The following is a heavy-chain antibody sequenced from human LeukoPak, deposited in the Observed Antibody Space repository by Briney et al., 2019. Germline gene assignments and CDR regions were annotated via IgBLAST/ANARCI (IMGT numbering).Heavy chain of an antibody. CDR2: IAHDGVAK. Sequence: PGGSLRLSCVTAGFSLSTYGMHWVRQAPGKGLEWVAMIAHDGVAKYYTDSVKGRFPISRDNSRNTLYLQMNSLRPEDTAVYYCARDWGASDWYNWFDPWGQGTLVTVSS. CDR3: ARDWGASDWYNWFDP. D-gene: IGHD6-19*01. V-gene: IGHV3-30*19. CDR1: GFSLSTYG. J-gene: IGHJ5*02.